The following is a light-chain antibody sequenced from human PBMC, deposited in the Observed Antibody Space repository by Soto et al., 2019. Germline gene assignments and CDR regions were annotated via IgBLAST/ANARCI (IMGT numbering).Light chain of an antibody. J-gene: IGLJ2*01. V-gene: IGLV3-9*01. CDR1: NIGSKN. CDR3: QVWDSSTVV. CDR2: RDS. Sequence: SSELTQPLSVSVALGQTARITCGGNNIGSKNVHWYQQKTGQAPVQVIYRDSNRPSGIPERFSGSNSGNTATLTISRAQGGDEADYYCQVWDSSTVVFGGGTKVTVL.